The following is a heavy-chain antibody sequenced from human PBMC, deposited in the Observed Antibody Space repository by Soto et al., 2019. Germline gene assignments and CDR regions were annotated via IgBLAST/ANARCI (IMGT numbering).Heavy chain of an antibody. CDR1: GFTFTSSA. V-gene: IGHV1-58*01. D-gene: IGHD6-13*01. Sequence: AVKVSCKASGFTFTSSAVQWVRQARGQRLEGIGWIVVGSGNTNYAQKFQERVTITRDMSTSTAYMELSSLRSEDTAVYYCAAVGSSSWRDYYYYYGMDVWGQGTTVTVSS. CDR2: IVVGSGNT. J-gene: IGHJ6*02. CDR3: AAVGSSSWRDYYYYYGMDV.